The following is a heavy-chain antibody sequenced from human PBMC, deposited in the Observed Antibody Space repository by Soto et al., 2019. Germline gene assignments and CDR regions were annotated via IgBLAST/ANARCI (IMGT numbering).Heavy chain of an antibody. Sequence: PSETLSLTCTVSGGSISSYYWSWIRQPPGKGLEWIGYIYYSGSTNYNPSLKSRVTISVDTSKNQFSLKLSSVTAADTAVYYCARHTYYDILTGSRLEDAFDIWGQGTMVTVSS. V-gene: IGHV4-59*08. CDR1: GGSISSYY. J-gene: IGHJ3*02. D-gene: IGHD3-9*01. CDR2: IYYSGST. CDR3: ARHTYYDILTGSRLEDAFDI.